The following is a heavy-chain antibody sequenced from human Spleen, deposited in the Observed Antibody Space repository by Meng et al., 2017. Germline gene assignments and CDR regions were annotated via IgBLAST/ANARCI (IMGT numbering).Heavy chain of an antibody. CDR1: GGSFSGYD. CDR3: TRGVNY. J-gene: IGHJ4*02. CDR2: ITHSGST. Sequence: GSLRLSCAVYGGSFSGYDWSWIRQPPGKGLEWIGEITHSGSTNYNPSLKSRVTISVDTSKKQFSLKLTSVTAADTAVYYCTRGVNYWGQGTLVTVSS. V-gene: IGHV4-34*01. D-gene: IGHD2-21*01.